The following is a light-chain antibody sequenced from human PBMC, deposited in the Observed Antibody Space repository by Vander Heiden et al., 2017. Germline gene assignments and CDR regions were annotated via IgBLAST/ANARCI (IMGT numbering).Light chain of an antibody. Sequence: SSELTQPPSVSVSPGQTASITCPGDKLGDKYACWYQQKPGQSPVLVIYQDNKRPSGIPERFSGSNSGNTATLTISGTQAMDEADYYCQAWDSSTVVFGGGTKLTVL. J-gene: IGLJ2*01. CDR3: QAWDSSTVV. CDR2: QDN. CDR1: KLGDKY. V-gene: IGLV3-1*01.